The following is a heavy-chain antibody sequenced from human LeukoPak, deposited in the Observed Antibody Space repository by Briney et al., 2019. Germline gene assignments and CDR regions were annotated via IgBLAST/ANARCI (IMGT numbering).Heavy chain of an antibody. CDR1: GFTFSSYG. CDR2: IWYDGSNK. Sequence: GGSLRLSCAASGFTFSSYGMHWVRQAPGKGLEWVAVIWYDGSNKYYADSVKGRFTISRDNSKNTLYLQMNSLRAEDTAVYYCARGAHCYYYGMDVWGQGTTVTVSS. CDR3: ARGAHCYYYGMDV. V-gene: IGHV3-33*01. J-gene: IGHJ6*02.